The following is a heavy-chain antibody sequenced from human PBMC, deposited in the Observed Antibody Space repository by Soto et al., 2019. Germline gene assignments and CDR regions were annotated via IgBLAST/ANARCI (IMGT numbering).Heavy chain of an antibody. CDR2: INHSGST. Sequence: PSETLSLTCAVYGGSFSGYYWSWIRQPPGKGLEWIGEINHSGSTNYNPSLKSRVTISVDTSKNQFSLKLSSVTAADTAVYYCARSYYYGSGSYFWFDPWGQGTLVTVS. CDR3: ARSYYYGSGSYFWFDP. D-gene: IGHD3-10*01. J-gene: IGHJ5*02. V-gene: IGHV4-34*01. CDR1: GGSFSGYY.